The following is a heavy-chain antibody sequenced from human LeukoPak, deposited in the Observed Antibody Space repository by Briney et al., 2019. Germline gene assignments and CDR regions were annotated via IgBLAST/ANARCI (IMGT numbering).Heavy chain of an antibody. J-gene: IGHJ6*03. V-gene: IGHV3-53*01. CDR3: ARSQWRTYSYYYMDV. CDR2: IYSGGST. Sequence: GGSLRLSCAASGFTVSFNYMSWVRQAPGKGLEWISVIYSGGSTYYADSVKGRFTISRDDSKNTLYLQMNSLRAEDTAIYYCARSQWRTYSYYYMDVWGKGTTVTVSS. D-gene: IGHD6-19*01. CDR1: GFTVSFNY.